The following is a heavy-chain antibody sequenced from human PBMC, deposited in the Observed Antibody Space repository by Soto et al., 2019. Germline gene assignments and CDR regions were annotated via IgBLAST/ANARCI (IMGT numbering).Heavy chain of an antibody. CDR1: GYTFTSYG. J-gene: IGHJ6*02. V-gene: IGHV1-18*01. CDR2: ISAYNGNT. CDR3: ARALGYCSSTSCYQYEGYGMDV. Sequence: ASVKVSCKASGYTFTSYGISWVRQAPGQGLEWMGWISAYNGNTNYAQKLQGRVTMTTDTSTSTAYMELRSLRSDDTAVYYCARALGYCSSTSCYQYEGYGMDVWGQGTTVTVSS. D-gene: IGHD2-2*01.